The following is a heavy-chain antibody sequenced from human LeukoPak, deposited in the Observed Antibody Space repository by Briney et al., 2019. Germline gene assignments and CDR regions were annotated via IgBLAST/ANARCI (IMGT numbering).Heavy chain of an antibody. J-gene: IGHJ3*02. CDR3: ARARAPVTRISSFDI. CDR1: GYTFTGYY. CDR2: INPSGGST. D-gene: IGHD4-17*01. V-gene: IGHV1-46*01. Sequence: ASVKVSCKASGYTFTGYYMHWVRQAPGQGLEWMGIINPSGGSTSYAQKFQGRVTMTRDMSTSTVYMELSSLRADDTAVYYCARARAPVTRISSFDIWGQGTMVTVSS.